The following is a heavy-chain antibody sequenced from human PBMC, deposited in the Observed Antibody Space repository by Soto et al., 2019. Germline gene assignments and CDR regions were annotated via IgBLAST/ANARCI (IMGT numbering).Heavy chain of an antibody. Sequence: QVQLVQSGAEVKKPGSSVKVSCKASGGTFSSYTISWVRQAPGQGLEWMGRIIPILGIANYAQKFQGRVTITADKSTSTAYMELSSLRSEDTAVYYCARDPGQKEPPGPYYYYGMDVWGQGTTVTVSS. CDR1: GGTFSSYT. CDR2: IIPILGIA. CDR3: ARDPGQKEPPGPYYYYGMDV. J-gene: IGHJ6*02. D-gene: IGHD1-26*01. V-gene: IGHV1-69*08.